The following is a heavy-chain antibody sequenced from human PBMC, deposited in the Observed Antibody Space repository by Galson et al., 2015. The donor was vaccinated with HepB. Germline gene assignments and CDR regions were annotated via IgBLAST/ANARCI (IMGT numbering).Heavy chain of an antibody. J-gene: IGHJ4*02. V-gene: IGHV1-18*01. CDR1: GYTFNSYG. Sequence: SVKVSCKASGYTFNSYGISWVRQAPGQGLEWMGWINTYNGNTKYAQKLQGRVTMTTDTSTSTAYMELRSLRSDDTAVYYCARVRNLGPRLRSGELSLPVDYWGQGTLVTVSS. CDR2: INTYNGNT. D-gene: IGHD3-16*02. CDR3: ARVRNLGPRLRSGELSLPVDY.